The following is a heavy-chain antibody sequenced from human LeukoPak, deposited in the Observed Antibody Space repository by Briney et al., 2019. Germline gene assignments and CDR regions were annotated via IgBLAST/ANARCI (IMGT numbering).Heavy chain of an antibody. CDR2: VYYSGTT. Sequence: PSETLSLTCTVSGGSISSYYWSWIRQPPGKGLEWIGYVYYSGTTNYNPSLKSRVTILVDTSKNQFSLNLSSVTAADTAVYYCARRGIAAAGYDYWGQGTLVTVSS. D-gene: IGHD6-13*01. CDR3: ARRGIAAAGYDY. CDR1: GGSISSYY. J-gene: IGHJ4*02. V-gene: IGHV4-59*08.